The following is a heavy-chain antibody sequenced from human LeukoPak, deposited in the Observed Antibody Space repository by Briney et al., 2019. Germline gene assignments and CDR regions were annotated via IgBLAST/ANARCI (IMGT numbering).Heavy chain of an antibody. J-gene: IGHJ4*02. CDR2: IYYSGST. D-gene: IGHD3-22*01. Sequence: SETLSLTCTVSGGSISSSSYYWGWIRQPPGKGLEWIGSIYYSGSTYYNPSLKSRVTISVDTSKNQFSLKLSSVTAADTAVYYCARVMITMIVVVIDYWGQGTLVTASS. CDR3: ARVMITMIVVVIDY. V-gene: IGHV4-39*07. CDR1: GGSISSSSYY.